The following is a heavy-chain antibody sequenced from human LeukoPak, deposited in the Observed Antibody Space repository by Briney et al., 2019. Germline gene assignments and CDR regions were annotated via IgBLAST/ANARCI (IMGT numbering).Heavy chain of an antibody. J-gene: IGHJ4*02. CDR1: GDSISSGNHY. Sequence: SQSLSLTCTVSGDSISSGNHYWGWIRQPPGKGLEWIGYISYSGTTYSRASLKCRFTISVDTSTNQFSLKLVSVTAADTAVYYCAREDASHFWDYWGQGTLVTVSS. V-gene: IGHV4-30-4*01. CDR3: AREDASHFWDY. CDR2: ISYSGTT.